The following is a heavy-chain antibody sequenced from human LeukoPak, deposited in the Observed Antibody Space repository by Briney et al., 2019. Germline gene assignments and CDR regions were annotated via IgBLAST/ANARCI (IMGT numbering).Heavy chain of an antibody. D-gene: IGHD6-13*01. Sequence: SETLSLTCTVSGGSISSSSYYWGWIRQPPGKGLEWIGSIYYSGSTYYNPSLKSRVTISVDTSKNQFSLKLSSVTAADTAVYYCARLYSSSWYGPRYFDYWSQGTLVTVSS. CDR2: IYYSGST. CDR1: GGSISSSSYY. V-gene: IGHV4-39*01. CDR3: ARLYSSSWYGPRYFDY. J-gene: IGHJ4*02.